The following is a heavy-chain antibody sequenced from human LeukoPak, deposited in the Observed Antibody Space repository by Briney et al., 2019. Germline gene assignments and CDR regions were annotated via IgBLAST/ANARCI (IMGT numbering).Heavy chain of an antibody. J-gene: IGHJ4*02. D-gene: IGHD3-22*01. V-gene: IGHV3-48*03. CDR3: ARAASSGYYSLRFDY. CDR2: ISSSGSTI. CDR1: GFTFSSYE. Sequence: GGSLRLSCAASGFTFSSYEVNWVRQAPGKGLEWVSYISSSGSTIYYADSVKGRFTISRDNAKNSLYLQMNSLRAEDTAVYYCARAASSGYYSLRFDYWGQGTLVTVPS.